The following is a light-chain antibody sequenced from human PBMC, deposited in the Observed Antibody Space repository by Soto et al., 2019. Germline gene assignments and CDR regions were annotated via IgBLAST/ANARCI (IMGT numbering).Light chain of an antibody. V-gene: IGKV3-11*01. CDR3: QQYNDWPLT. J-gene: IGKJ1*01. CDR1: ESVSNS. CDR2: NAS. Sequence: ETVLTQSPATRSLSPGERATLSCRASESVSNSLAWYQHKPGQAPRLLIYNASNRATGIPARFSGSGSGTDFTLTISSLEPEDFALYYCQQYNDWPLTFGQGTKVDI.